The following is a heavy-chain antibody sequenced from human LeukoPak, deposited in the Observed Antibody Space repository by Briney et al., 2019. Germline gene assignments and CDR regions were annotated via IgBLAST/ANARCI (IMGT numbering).Heavy chain of an antibody. D-gene: IGHD3-16*02. J-gene: IGHJ4*02. CDR3: ARVVVHGHSDY. V-gene: IGHV4-59*01. Sequence: PSETLSLTCTVSGGSISSYHWSWIRQPPGKGLDWIGYIYYTGSTKYNPSLKSRVTISVDTSKNQFSLELSSVTAADTAVYYCARVVVHGHSDYWGQGTLVTVSS. CDR2: IYYTGST. CDR1: GGSISSYH.